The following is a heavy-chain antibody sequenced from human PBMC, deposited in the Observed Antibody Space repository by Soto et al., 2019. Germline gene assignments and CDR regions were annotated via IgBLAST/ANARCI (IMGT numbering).Heavy chain of an antibody. Sequence: EVQLVESGGGLVQPGGSLKLSCAASGFTFSSFEMNWVRQAPGKGLEWVSYISNSGRIIYYADSVKGRFTISRDDAKNSLYLQMSGLKTEDTAVYYCAWQGTTSYYFHSWGQGTLVTVSS. J-gene: IGHJ4*02. CDR1: GFTFSSFE. CDR2: ISNSGRII. CDR3: AWQGTTSYYFHS. V-gene: IGHV3-48*03. D-gene: IGHD1-1*01.